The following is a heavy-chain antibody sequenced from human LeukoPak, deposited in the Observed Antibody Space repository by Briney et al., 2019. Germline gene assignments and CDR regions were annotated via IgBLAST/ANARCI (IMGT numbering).Heavy chain of an antibody. D-gene: IGHD6-13*01. CDR1: GFSFSTYA. J-gene: IGHJ4*02. CDR2: IWHDASHT. CDR3: AREVAGTGGYYFDY. V-gene: IGHV3-33*01. Sequence: PGGSLRLSCAASGFSFSTYAMHWVRQAPGKELEWVALIWHDASHTFYTDSVKGRFTISRDNSKNTVYLQMNSLGGEDTAVYYCAREVAGTGGYYFDYWGQGTLVTVSS.